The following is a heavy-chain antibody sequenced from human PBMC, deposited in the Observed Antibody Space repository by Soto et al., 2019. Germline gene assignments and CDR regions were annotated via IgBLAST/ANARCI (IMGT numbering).Heavy chain of an antibody. CDR2: IKSKTDGGTT. D-gene: IGHD3-3*01. J-gene: IGHJ3*02. CDR1: GFTFSNAW. V-gene: IGHV3-15*07. CDR3: TTDLEHQLHITILDAFDI. Sequence: EVQLVESGGGLVKPGGSLRLSCAASGFTFSNAWMNWVRQAPGKGLEWVGRIKSKTDGGTTDYAAPVKGRFTISRDDSKNTLYLQMNSLKTEDTAVYYCTTDLEHQLHITILDAFDIWGQGTMVTVSS.